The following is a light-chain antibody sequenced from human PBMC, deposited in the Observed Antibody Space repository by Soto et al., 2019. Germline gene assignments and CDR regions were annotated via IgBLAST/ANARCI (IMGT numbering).Light chain of an antibody. Sequence: QSARTQPASGAGADGQSITISCTGTSSDVGAYNYVSWYQQHPGKAPKLIIYEVSNRPSGVSWRFSGSKSGNTASLTISGLQSEDEADYYCSSHTTSNTRVFGTGTKVTVL. CDR2: EVS. CDR3: SSHTTSNTRV. V-gene: IGLV2-14*01. J-gene: IGLJ1*01. CDR1: SSDVGAYNY.